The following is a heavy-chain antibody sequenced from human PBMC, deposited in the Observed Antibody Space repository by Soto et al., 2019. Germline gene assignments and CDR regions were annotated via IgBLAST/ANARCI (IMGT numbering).Heavy chain of an antibody. J-gene: IGHJ4*02. Sequence: QVQLVQSVPEVKKPGSSVKVSCKASGGTFSDSVTSWVRKAPGQVLEWMGGIVPIFGKANLAEQLQDRVTITADESTSTAYMKLSSLRSADTAVYYCARGRDASNYYFDYGGQGTMVTVSS. CDR1: GGTFSDSV. D-gene: IGHD3-10*01. V-gene: IGHV1-69*01. CDR3: ARGRDASNYYFDY. CDR2: IVPIFGKA.